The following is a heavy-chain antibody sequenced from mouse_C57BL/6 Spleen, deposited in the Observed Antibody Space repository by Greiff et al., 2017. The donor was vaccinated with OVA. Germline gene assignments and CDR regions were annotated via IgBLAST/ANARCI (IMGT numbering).Heavy chain of an antibody. CDR1: GYSITSGYY. Sequence: EVHLVESGPGLVKPSQSLSLTCSVTGYSITSGYYWNWIRQFPGNKLEWMGYISYDGSNNYNPSLKNRSSITRDTSKNQFFLKLNSVTTEDTATDYCASAFITTVVDWYFDVWGTGTTVTVSS. CDR2: ISYDGSN. V-gene: IGHV3-6*01. CDR3: ASAFITTVVDWYFDV. J-gene: IGHJ1*03. D-gene: IGHD1-1*01.